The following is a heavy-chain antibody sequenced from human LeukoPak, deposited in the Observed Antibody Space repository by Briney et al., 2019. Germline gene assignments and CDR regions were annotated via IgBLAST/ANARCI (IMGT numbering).Heavy chain of an antibody. CDR1: GFTFSSYW. CDR3: ARDPAAAVWFDP. Sequence: GGSLRLSCAASGFTFSSYWMHWVRQAPRKGLVWVSRINSDGSSTSYADSVKGRFTISRDNARNTLYLQMNSLRAEDTAVYYCARDPAAAVWFDPWGQGTLVTVSS. CDR2: INSDGSST. J-gene: IGHJ5*02. D-gene: IGHD6-13*01. V-gene: IGHV3-74*01.